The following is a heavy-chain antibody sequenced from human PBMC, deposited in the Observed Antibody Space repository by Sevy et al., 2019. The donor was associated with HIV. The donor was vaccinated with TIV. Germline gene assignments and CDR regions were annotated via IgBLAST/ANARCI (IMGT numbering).Heavy chain of an antibody. Sequence: QLGGSLRLSCAASGFTFSSYAMSWVRQAPGKGLEWVSAISGSGGSTYYADSVKGRFTISRDNSKNTLYLQMNSLRAEDTAVYYCAGYMITFGGVDYWGQGTLVTVSS. D-gene: IGHD3-16*01. J-gene: IGHJ4*02. V-gene: IGHV3-23*01. CDR2: ISGSGGST. CDR1: GFTFSSYA. CDR3: AGYMITFGGVDY.